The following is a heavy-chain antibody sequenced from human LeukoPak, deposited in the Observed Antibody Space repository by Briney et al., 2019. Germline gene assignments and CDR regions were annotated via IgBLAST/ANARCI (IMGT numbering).Heavy chain of an antibody. Sequence: GGSLRLPCAASGLMFSSYWMTWVRQAPGKGLEWVANIKEDGREKYYVDSVKGRFTISRDNAKNSLYLQMNSLRAEDTAVYYCASELKALWPDYFDFWGQRILVTVSS. CDR3: ASELKALWPDYFDF. D-gene: IGHD2/OR15-2a*01. V-gene: IGHV3-7*01. J-gene: IGHJ4*02. CDR2: IKEDGREK. CDR1: GLMFSSYW.